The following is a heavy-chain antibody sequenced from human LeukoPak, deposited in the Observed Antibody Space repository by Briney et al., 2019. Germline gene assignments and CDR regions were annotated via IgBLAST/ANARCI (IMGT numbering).Heavy chain of an antibody. CDR2: IDPSNSYT. V-gene: IGHV5-10-1*01. Sequence: GASVKVSCKGSGYSFTSYWITWVRQMPGKGLEWMGKIDPSNSYTKYSPSFQGHVTISADKSVSTAYLQWNSLSASDTAMYYCAREYSSSSGGDYWGQGTLVTVSS. CDR3: AREYSSSSGGDY. J-gene: IGHJ4*02. CDR1: GYSFTSYW. D-gene: IGHD6-6*01.